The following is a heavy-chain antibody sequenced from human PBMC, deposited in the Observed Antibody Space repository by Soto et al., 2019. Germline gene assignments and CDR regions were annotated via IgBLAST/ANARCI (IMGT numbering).Heavy chain of an antibody. J-gene: IGHJ5*02. D-gene: IGHD6-19*01. CDR3: ARDLGSSGWYEDWFDP. Sequence: ASVKVSCKASGYTFTSYAMHWVRQAPGQRLEWMGWINAGNGNTKYSQKFQGRVTITRDTPASTAYMELSSLRSEDTAVYYCARDLGSSGWYEDWFDPWGQGTLVTVSS. CDR1: GYTFTSYA. CDR2: INAGNGNT. V-gene: IGHV1-3*01.